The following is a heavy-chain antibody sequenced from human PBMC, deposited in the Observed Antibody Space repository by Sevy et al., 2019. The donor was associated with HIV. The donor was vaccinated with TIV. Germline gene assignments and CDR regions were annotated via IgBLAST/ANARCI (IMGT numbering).Heavy chain of an antibody. V-gene: IGHV3-23*01. Sequence: GGSLRLSCAASGFTFSSYAMSWVRQAPGKGLEWVSAISGSGGSTYYADSVKGRFTISRDNSKNTLYLQMNSLRAEDTAVYYCAKAGLDYVVGTATHFDYWGQGTLVTVSS. D-gene: IGHD2-21*02. CDR3: AKAGLDYVVGTATHFDY. J-gene: IGHJ4*02. CDR1: GFTFSSYA. CDR2: ISGSGGST.